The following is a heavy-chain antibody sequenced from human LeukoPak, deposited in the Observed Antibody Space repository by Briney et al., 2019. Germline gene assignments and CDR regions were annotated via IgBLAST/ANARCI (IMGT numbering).Heavy chain of an antibody. CDR1: GGSMSDYD. J-gene: IGHJ3*02. Sequence: PSETLSLTCTVSGGSMSDYDWSWIRQPPGKGLEWIGYIYYTGSTNYNPSLKDRVTISIDTSKNQFSLKLTSVTAADTALYYCARDYTMTHASDIWGQGTLVTVSS. CDR3: ARDYTMTHASDI. D-gene: IGHD3-22*01. V-gene: IGHV4-59*01. CDR2: IYYTGST.